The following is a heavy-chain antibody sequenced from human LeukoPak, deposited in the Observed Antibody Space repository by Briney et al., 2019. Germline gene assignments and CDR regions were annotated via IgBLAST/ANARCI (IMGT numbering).Heavy chain of an antibody. CDR1: GFTFSNAW. CDR3: AKSAEQWLVLYYFDY. Sequence: GGSLRLSCAASGFTFSNAWMSWVRQAPGKGLEWVAVISYDGSNKYYADSVKGRFTISRDNSKNTLYLQMNSLRAEDTAVYYCAKSAEQWLVLYYFDYWGQGTLVTVSS. J-gene: IGHJ4*02. D-gene: IGHD6-19*01. V-gene: IGHV3-30*18. CDR2: ISYDGSNK.